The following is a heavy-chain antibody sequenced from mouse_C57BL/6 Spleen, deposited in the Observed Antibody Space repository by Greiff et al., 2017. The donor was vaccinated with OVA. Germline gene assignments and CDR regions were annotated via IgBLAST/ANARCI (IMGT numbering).Heavy chain of an antibody. CDR1: GFTFTDYY. CDR3: ARLLGSSHYYAMDY. J-gene: IGHJ4*01. CDR2: IRNKANGYTT. D-gene: IGHD1-1*01. V-gene: IGHV7-3*01. Sequence: EVQGVESGGGLVQPGGSLSLSCAASGFTFTDYYMSWVRQPPGKALEWLGFIRNKANGYTTEYSASVKGRFTISRDNSQSILYLQMNALRAEDSATYYCARLLGSSHYYAMDYWGQGTSVTVSS.